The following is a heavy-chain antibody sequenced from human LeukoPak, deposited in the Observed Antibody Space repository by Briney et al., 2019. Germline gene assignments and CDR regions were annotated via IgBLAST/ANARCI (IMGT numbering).Heavy chain of an antibody. Sequence: GASVKVSGKASRYTFTGYYMHWVRPAPGQGLQWLGWINPKSGGTNYAQKFQGRVTMTRDTSINTAYMDLSSLGSDDTAVYYCARDRAILAMDYEFDYWGQGTLVIVSS. CDR3: ARDRAILAMDYEFDY. CDR1: RYTFTGYY. V-gene: IGHV1-2*02. J-gene: IGHJ4*02. CDR2: INPKSGGT. D-gene: IGHD3-16*01.